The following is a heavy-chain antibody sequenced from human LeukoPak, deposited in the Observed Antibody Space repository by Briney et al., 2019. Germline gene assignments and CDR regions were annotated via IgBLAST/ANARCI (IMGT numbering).Heavy chain of an antibody. CDR3: AKDMDRWFGELLPNWFDP. CDR2: ISYDGTNQ. CDR1: GFTFSSYW. Sequence: PGGSLRLSCAGSGFTFSSYWMSWARQAPGKGLEWVAVISYDGTNQYYADSVKGRFTISRDNSKNTLYLQMNSLRAEDTAVYYCAKDMDRWFGELLPNWFDPWGQGTLVTVSS. J-gene: IGHJ5*02. V-gene: IGHV3-30*18. D-gene: IGHD3-10*01.